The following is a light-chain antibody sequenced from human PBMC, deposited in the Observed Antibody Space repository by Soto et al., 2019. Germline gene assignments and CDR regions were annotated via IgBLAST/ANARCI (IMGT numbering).Light chain of an antibody. CDR1: SSNIGAGYD. V-gene: IGLV1-40*01. Sequence: QSVLTQPPSVSGAPGQRVTISCTGSSSNIGAGYDVHWYQQLPGTAPKLLIYGNSNRPSGVPDRFSGSKSGTSASLAITGLQAEDEADYYCQSYDSSLRNVFGGGTQLPVL. CDR2: GNS. J-gene: IGLJ7*01. CDR3: QSYDSSLRNV.